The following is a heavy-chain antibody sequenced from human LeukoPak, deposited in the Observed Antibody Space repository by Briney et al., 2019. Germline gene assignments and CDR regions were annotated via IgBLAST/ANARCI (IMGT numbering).Heavy chain of an antibody. J-gene: IGHJ5*02. Sequence: SETLSLTCTVSGHSISTNSYWAWIRQPPGKGLEWIGCISNTGKTQYKSSLTSRVTISIDTSKNQFSLKMHSVTAADSAFYYCARNHGGHDPWGQGTLVTVSS. CDR1: GHSISTNSY. CDR3: ARNHGGHDP. CDR2: ISNTGKT. V-gene: IGHV4-38-2*02. D-gene: IGHD4-23*01.